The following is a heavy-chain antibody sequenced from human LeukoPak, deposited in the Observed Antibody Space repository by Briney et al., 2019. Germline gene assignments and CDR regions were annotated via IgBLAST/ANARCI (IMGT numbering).Heavy chain of an antibody. D-gene: IGHD6-6*01. Sequence: GGSLRLSCAASGFTVSSNYMSWVRQAPGKGLEWVSVIYSGGSTYYADSVKGRFTISRDNSKNTLYLQMNSLRAEDTAVYYCARDVRGGYSSSSGGYCYYYYGMDVWGQGTTVTVSS. CDR2: IYSGGST. CDR1: GFTVSSNY. CDR3: ARDVRGGYSSSSGGYCYYYYGMDV. J-gene: IGHJ6*02. V-gene: IGHV3-66*02.